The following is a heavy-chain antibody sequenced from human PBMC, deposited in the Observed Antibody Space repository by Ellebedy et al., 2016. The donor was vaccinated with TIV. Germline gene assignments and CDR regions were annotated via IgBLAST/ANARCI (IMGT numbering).Heavy chain of an antibody. CDR2: IYYSGST. V-gene: IGHV4-59*11. CDR1: GGSIDTHY. Sequence: MPSETLSLTCTVSGGSIDTHYWSWIRQPPGKGLEWIGYIYYSGSTNYKSSLRSRVTILVDASKNQFSLKLTSVTPADTAIYYCARERADQEVRSAYFDQWGQGTLVTVSS. CDR3: ARERADQEVRSAYFDQ. D-gene: IGHD4-17*01. J-gene: IGHJ4*02.